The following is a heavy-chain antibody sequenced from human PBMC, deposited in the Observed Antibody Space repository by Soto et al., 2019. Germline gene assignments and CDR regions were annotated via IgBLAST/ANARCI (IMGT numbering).Heavy chain of an antibody. D-gene: IGHD1-26*01. CDR2: IYYSGST. J-gene: IGHJ4*02. Sequence: SETLSLTCTVSGGSISSSSYYWGWIRQPPGKGLEWIGSIYYSGSTYYNPSLKSRVTISVDTSKNQFSLKLSSVTAADTAVYYCASIPWELRAFDYWGQGTLVTVSS. V-gene: IGHV4-39*01. CDR1: GGSISSSSYY. CDR3: ASIPWELRAFDY.